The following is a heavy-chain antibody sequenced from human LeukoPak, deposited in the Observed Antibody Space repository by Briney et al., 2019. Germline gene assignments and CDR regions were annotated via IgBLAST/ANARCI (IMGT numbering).Heavy chain of an antibody. V-gene: IGHV4-4*02. CDR2: IYHRGTT. J-gene: IGHJ6*02. CDR3: ARLTGSSQQLAVSRGYYYYYGMDV. D-gene: IGHD6-13*01. Sequence: SGTLSLTCAVSGDSISSSHWWTWVRQPPGKGLEWIGEIYHRGTTNYNLSLKSRVTISVDRSKNQFSLRLTSVTAADTAVYYCARLTGSSQQLAVSRGYYYYYGMDVWGQGTTVTVSS. CDR1: GDSISSSHW.